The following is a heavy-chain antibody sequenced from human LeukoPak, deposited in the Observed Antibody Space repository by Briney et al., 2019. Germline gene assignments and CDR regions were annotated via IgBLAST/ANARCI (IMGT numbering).Heavy chain of an antibody. CDR1: GFDFSNFG. D-gene: IGHD3-9*01. J-gene: IGHJ4*02. CDR3: AKGAVYSPLYYFDY. CDR2: IRYDGTKV. V-gene: IGHV3-30*02. Sequence: GGSLRLSCAASGFDFSNFGMHWVRQAPGKGLEWVAFIRYDGTKVNYGDSVKGRFTISRDDSKNTLYLQMNSLRGEDTAVYYCAKGAVYSPLYYFDYWGQGTLVTVSS.